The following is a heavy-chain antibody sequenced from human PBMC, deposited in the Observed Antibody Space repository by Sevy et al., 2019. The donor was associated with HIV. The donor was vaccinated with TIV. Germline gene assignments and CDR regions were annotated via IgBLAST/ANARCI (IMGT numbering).Heavy chain of an antibody. V-gene: IGHV3-53*01. Sequence: GGSLRHSCAASGFTVSSNYMSWVRQAPGKGLEWVSVIYSGGSTYYADSVKGRFTISRDNSKNTLYLQMNSLRAEDTAVYYCARVSDYYYGIDVRGQGTTVTVSS. J-gene: IGHJ6*02. CDR3: ARVSDYYYGIDV. D-gene: IGHD3-10*01. CDR1: GFTVSSNY. CDR2: IYSGGST.